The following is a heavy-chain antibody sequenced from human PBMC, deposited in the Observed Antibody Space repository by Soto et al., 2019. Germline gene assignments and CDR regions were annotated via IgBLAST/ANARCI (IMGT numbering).Heavy chain of an antibody. CDR2: ISHDEGNK. V-gene: IGHV3-30-3*01. Sequence: QVLLVESGGGVVQPGGSLRLSCAASEFTFSTYPMHWVRQAPGKGLEWVAVISHDEGNKYYGDSMKGRFTISRDNSKNTLYLQMNSLRGEDTAVYYCARGASDFWGGYPEIHFFDSWGQRTLVTVSS. CDR1: EFTFSTYP. D-gene: IGHD3-3*01. CDR3: ARGASDFWGGYPEIHFFDS. J-gene: IGHJ4*02.